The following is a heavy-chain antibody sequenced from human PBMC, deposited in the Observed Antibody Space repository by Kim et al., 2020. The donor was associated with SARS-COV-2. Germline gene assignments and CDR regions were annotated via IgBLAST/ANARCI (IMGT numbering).Heavy chain of an antibody. Sequence: SETLSLTCTVSGGSISSYYWSWIRQPPGKGLEWIGYIYYSGSTNYNPSLKSRVTISVDTSKNQFSLKLSSVTAADTAVYYCARHYWVTMVRGAVYYFDYWGQGTLVTVSS. CDR2: IYYSGST. J-gene: IGHJ4*02. V-gene: IGHV4-59*08. CDR1: GGSISSYY. CDR3: ARHYWVTMVRGAVYYFDY. D-gene: IGHD3-10*01.